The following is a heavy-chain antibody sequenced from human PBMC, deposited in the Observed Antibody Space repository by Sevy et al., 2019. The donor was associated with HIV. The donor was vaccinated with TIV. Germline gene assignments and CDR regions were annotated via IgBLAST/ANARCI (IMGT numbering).Heavy chain of an antibody. CDR2: IYWDDDK. J-gene: IGHJ4*02. V-gene: IGHV2-5*02. CDR1: GFSLSTFGVG. Sequence: SGPTLVKPTQTLTLTCTFSGFSLSTFGVGVVWIRQPPGKDPEWLGVIYWDDDKRYNLSLSSRLTIAKDTSENQVVLTITNVDPVDTATYYCAHRPSGYDSHFGYWGQGILVTVSS. CDR3: AHRPSGYDSHFGY. D-gene: IGHD5-12*01.